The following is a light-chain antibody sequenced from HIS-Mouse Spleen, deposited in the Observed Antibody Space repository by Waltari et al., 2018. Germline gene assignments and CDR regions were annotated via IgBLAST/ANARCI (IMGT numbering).Light chain of an antibody. CDR2: RNN. Sequence: QSVLTQPPSASGTPGQRVTIPCSGSSSNIGSNYVSWYQQPPGTAPKLLIYRNNQRPSGVPDRFSGSKSGTSASLAISGLRSEDEADYYCAAWDDSLSGPWVFGGGTKLTVL. CDR1: SSNIGSNY. CDR3: AAWDDSLSGPWV. V-gene: IGLV1-47*01. J-gene: IGLJ3*02.